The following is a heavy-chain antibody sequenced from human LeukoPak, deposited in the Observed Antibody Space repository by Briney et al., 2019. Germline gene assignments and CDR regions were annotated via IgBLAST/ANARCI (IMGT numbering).Heavy chain of an antibody. V-gene: IGHV4-59*08. J-gene: IGHJ2*01. CDR1: GDSISTYY. Sequence: SETLSLTCTVSGDSISTYYWSWIRQPPGKGLEWIGYFYDSESTYYNPSLKSRLTISVDTSKNQFSLKVTSVTAADTAVYYCARHAEQWLANWYFDLWAVAPWSLSPQ. D-gene: IGHD6-19*01. CDR3: ARHAEQWLANWYFDL. CDR2: FYDSEST.